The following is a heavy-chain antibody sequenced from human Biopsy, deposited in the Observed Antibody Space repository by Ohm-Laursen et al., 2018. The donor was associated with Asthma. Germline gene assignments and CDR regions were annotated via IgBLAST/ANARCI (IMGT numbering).Heavy chain of an antibody. CDR1: GFTFSSYG. D-gene: IGHD6-19*01. CDR3: ARDREYSSGWYQPLFDY. V-gene: IGHV3-33*01. J-gene: IGHJ4*02. CDR2: IWYDGSNK. Sequence: SLRLSCAASGFTFSSYGMHWVRQAPGKGLEWVAVIWYDGSNKYYADSVKGRFTISRDNSKNTLYLQMNSLRAEETAVYYCARDREYSSGWYQPLFDYWGQGTLVTVSS.